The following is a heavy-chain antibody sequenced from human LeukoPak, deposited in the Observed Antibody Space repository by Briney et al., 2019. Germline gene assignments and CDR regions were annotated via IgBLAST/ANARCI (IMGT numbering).Heavy chain of an antibody. Sequence: QPGGSLRLSCAASGFTFSSYAMSWVRQDPGKGLVWVSRISTDGRDTTYADSGKGRFTISRDNAKDTVYLQMNSLRAEDTAVYYCAKEGANAFQDYWGQGALVTVSS. CDR3: AKEGANAFQDY. CDR2: ISTDGRDT. V-gene: IGHV3-74*01. J-gene: IGHJ4*02. D-gene: IGHD3-3*02. CDR1: GFTFSSYA.